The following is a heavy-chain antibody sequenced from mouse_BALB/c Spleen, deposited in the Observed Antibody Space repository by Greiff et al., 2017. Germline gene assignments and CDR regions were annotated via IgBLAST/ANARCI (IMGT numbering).Heavy chain of an antibody. J-gene: IGHJ1*01. V-gene: IGHV1-82*01. CDR1: GYAFSSSW. CDR2: IYPGDGDT. D-gene: IGHD1-1*02. CDR3: ERERWGDWYFDV. Sequence: QVQLQQSGPELVKPGASVKISCKASGYAFSSSWMNWVKQRPGQGLEWIGRIYPGDGDTNYNGKFKGKATLTADKSSSTAYMQLSSLTSVDAAVYFCERERWGDWYFDVWGAGTTVTVSS.